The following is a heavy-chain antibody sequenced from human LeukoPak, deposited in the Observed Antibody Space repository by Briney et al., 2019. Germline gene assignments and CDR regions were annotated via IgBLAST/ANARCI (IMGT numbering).Heavy chain of an antibody. D-gene: IGHD3-10*01. Sequence: PGGSLRLSCAASGFTFSSNAMSWVRQAPGKGLEWVSVITGNGGSTYYADSVKGRFAISRGNSKNTLSLQMNSLRAEDTAVYYCAKDAVAPGSGGDYFDYWGQGTLVTVSS. CDR2: ITGNGGST. CDR3: AKDAVAPGSGGDYFDY. CDR1: GFTFSSNA. J-gene: IGHJ4*02. V-gene: IGHV3-23*01.